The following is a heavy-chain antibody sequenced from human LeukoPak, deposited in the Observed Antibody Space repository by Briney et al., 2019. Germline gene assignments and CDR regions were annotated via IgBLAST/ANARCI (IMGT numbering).Heavy chain of an antibody. Sequence: ASVKVSCKASGYTFTSYAITWVRQAPGQGLEWMGWISAYNGNTNYAQNRQGRVTMTTDTSTSTAYMELRSLRSDDTAMYYCARMEMATAIFDYWGQGTLVTVSS. V-gene: IGHV1-18*01. CDR3: ARMEMATAIFDY. J-gene: IGHJ4*02. CDR2: ISAYNGNT. D-gene: IGHD5-24*01. CDR1: GYTFTSYA.